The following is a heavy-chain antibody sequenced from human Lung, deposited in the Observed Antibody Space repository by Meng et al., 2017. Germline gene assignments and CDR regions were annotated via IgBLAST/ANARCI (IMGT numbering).Heavy chain of an antibody. CDR2: INPKSGGT. D-gene: IGHD3-16*01. J-gene: IGHJ4*02. CDR3: ARGGSYSSDY. V-gene: IGHV1-2*06. Sequence: QVQLVQSGAEGKKPGASVKVSCKASGYTFIGYYIHWVRQAPGQGIEWMGRINPKSGGTNYAQKFQGRVTMTRDTSISTAYIELSGLRSDDTAVYYCARGGSYSSDYWGQGTLVTVSS. CDR1: GYTFIGYY.